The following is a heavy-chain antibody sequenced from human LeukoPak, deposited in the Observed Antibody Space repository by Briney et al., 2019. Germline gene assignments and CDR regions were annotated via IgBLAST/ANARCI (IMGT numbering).Heavy chain of an antibody. D-gene: IGHD3-22*01. V-gene: IGHV4-59*01. CDR3: AREYHYYDTRGYYYFDY. CDR1: AGSISRYY. CDR2: IYYSGST. J-gene: IGHJ4*02. Sequence: PSETLSLTRSVSAGSISRYYWSWIRQPPGKGLEWIGYIYYSGSTNYNPSLKSRVTMSLDTSRNQFSLKLSSVTAADTAVYYCAREYHYYDTRGYYYFDYWGQGTLVTVSS.